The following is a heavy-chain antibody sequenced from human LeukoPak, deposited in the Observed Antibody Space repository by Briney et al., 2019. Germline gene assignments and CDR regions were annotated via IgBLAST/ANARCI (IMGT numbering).Heavy chain of an antibody. J-gene: IGHJ6*03. Sequence: SATLSLTCTVSGGSTSSYYWSWIRQPPGKGLEWIGYIYYSGSTNYNPSLKSRVTISVDTSKNQFSLKLSSVTAADTAVCYCASGEWLSYYYYMDVWGKGTTVTVSS. V-gene: IGHV4-59*01. CDR3: ASGEWLSYYYYMDV. CDR2: IYYSGST. D-gene: IGHD3-3*01. CDR1: GGSTSSYY.